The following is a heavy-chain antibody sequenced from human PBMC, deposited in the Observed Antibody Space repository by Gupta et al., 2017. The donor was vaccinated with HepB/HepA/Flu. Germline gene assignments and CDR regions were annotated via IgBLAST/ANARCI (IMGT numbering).Heavy chain of an antibody. CDR1: GGSISRSSYF. CDR2: IYYSGST. V-gene: IGHV4-39*01. Sequence: QVQLQESGPGLVKPSETLALTCTVSGGSISRSSYFWGWIRQPPGKGLEWIGRIYYSGSTYYNSSLKSRVPISVDTAKTQFFLKLRYVTDADTAVYYCARPAIPPWAFDSWGQGTLVTVSS. D-gene: IGHD5-18*01. CDR3: ARPAIPPWAFDS. J-gene: IGHJ4*02.